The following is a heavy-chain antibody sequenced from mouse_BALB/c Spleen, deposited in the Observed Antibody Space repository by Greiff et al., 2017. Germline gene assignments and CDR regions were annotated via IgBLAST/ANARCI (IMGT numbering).Heavy chain of an antibody. D-gene: IGHD2-10*02. Sequence: VKLVESGPGLAAPSQSLSITCTVSGFSLSSYSVHWVRQPPGKGLEWLGMIWGGGSTDYNSALKSRLSISKDNSKSQVFLKMNSLQTDDTAMYYCARKGEYGNFYAMDYWGQGTSVTVSS. CDR2: IWGGGST. V-gene: IGHV2-6-4*01. CDR3: ARKGEYGNFYAMDY. J-gene: IGHJ4*01. CDR1: GFSLSSYS.